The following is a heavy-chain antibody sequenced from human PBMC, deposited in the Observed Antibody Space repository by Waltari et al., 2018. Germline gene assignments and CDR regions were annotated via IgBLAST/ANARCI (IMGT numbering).Heavy chain of an antibody. CDR1: GFTFSSYG. D-gene: IGHD6-19*01. V-gene: IGHV3-30*02. Sequence: QVQLVESGGGVVQPGGSLRLSCAASGFTFSSYGLHWVRQAPGRGLGWVAFIRYDGSNKYYADSVEGRFTISRDNSKNTLYLQMNSLRAEDTAVYYCAKDQGGIAVAVNGCFDYWGQGTLVTVSS. J-gene: IGHJ4*02. CDR3: AKDQGGIAVAVNGCFDY. CDR2: IRYDGSNK.